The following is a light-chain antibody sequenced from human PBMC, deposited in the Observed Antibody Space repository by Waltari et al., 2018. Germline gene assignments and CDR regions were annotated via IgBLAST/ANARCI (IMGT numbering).Light chain of an antibody. V-gene: IGKV3-15*01. CDR2: GAS. CDR1: QSVSSN. Sequence: EIVITQSQATLSVSQGEKEKFYCRASQSVSSNLAWYQQKPGQAPRLLIYGASTRAAGIPARFSGSGSGTEFTLTISSLQSEDFAVYYCQQYDNWPPWTFGQGTKVEIK. J-gene: IGKJ1*01. CDR3: QQYDNWPPWT.